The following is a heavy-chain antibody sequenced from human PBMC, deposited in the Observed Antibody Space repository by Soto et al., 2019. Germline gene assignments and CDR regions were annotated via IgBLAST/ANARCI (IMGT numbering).Heavy chain of an antibody. D-gene: IGHD3-22*01. V-gene: IGHV3-23*01. Sequence: GGSLRLSCAASGFTFSSYAVSWVRQAPGKGPEWISSISGSGSTIYYADSVKGRFTISRDNSKNTLYLQMSSLRAEDTAVYYCAKVFYYHDSSGYCYFDYWGQGTLVTVSS. CDR3: AKVFYYHDSSGYCYFDY. CDR1: GFTFSSYA. CDR2: ISGSGSTI. J-gene: IGHJ4*02.